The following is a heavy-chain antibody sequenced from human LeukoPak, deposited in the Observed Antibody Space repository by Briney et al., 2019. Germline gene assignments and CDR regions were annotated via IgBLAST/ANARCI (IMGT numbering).Heavy chain of an antibody. D-gene: IGHD3-10*01. Sequence: PGGSLRLSCAASGFTFSSYAMHWVRQAPGKGLEWVAVISYDGSNKYYADSVKGRFTISRDNSKNTLYLQMNSLRAEDTAVYYCARDGGSGSYYLRVFDYWGQGTLVTVSS. V-gene: IGHV3-30*04. CDR3: ARDGGSGSYYLRVFDY. CDR2: ISYDGSNK. CDR1: GFTFSSYA. J-gene: IGHJ4*02.